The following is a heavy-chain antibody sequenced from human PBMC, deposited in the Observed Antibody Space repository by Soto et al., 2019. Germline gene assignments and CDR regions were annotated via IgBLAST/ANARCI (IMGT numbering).Heavy chain of an antibody. CDR1: GFTFSTYA. J-gene: IGHJ6*02. Sequence: EVQLLESVGGLVQPGGSLRLSCAASGFTFSTYAMNWVRQAPGNGLEWVSAISGSGGSIHYADSVKGRFTISRDNSNNTLYLQMNSLRDEDTAVYHCVKGYWKVDVWGQGTTVTVSS. D-gene: IGHD1-1*01. CDR3: VKGYWKVDV. CDR2: ISGSGGSI. V-gene: IGHV3-23*01.